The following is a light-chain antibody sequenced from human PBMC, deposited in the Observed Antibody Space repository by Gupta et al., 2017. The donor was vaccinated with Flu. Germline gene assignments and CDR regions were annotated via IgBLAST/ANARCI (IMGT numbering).Light chain of an antibody. CDR2: WSS. Sequence: INCKSSQSIVYRSNRKYYLAWYQQKPGHPPKLLIYWSSSRESGVPDRFSGSGSGTDFTLTSGSLQAEAVAVYYCQHYYTNLSFGQGTKLEIK. CDR1: QSIVYRSNRKYY. CDR3: QHYYTNLS. J-gene: IGKJ2*01. V-gene: IGKV4-1*01.